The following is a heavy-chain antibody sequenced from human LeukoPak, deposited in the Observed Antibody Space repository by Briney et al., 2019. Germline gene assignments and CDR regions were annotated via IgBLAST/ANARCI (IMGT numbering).Heavy chain of an antibody. D-gene: IGHD6-6*01. CDR1: GFTFRNHW. V-gene: IGHV3-74*03. J-gene: IGHJ4*02. CDR3: ARDQRVTGRPDIDY. Sequence: GGSLRLSCAASGFTFRNHWMHWVRQTPGKGLVWVSRLNSDGSSTTYADPVKGRFTISRVNAKNTLYLQMTNLRAEDTALYYCARDQRVTGRPDIDYWGQGTLVIVSS. CDR2: LNSDGSST.